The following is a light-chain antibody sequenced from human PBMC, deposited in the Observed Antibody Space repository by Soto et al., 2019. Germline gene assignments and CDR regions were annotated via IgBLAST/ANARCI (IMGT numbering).Light chain of an antibody. V-gene: IGKV4-1*01. CDR3: QQFYSTPRT. CDR1: QSVLYSINSKNY. J-gene: IGKJ1*01. CDR2: WAS. Sequence: DIVMTQSPDSLAVSLGERASINCKSSQSVLYSINSKNYLAWYQQKPGQPPKLLIYWASTRESGVPDRFSGSGSGTDFTLTISGLQAEDVAVYYCQQFYSTPRTFGQGTKVDIK.